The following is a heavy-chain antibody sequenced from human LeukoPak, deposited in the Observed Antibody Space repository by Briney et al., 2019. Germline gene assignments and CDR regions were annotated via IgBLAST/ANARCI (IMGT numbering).Heavy chain of an antibody. CDR3: AKGPGDRATRLDWYFDL. V-gene: IGHV3-23*01. CDR1: GFTFSSYA. D-gene: IGHD2-21*01. J-gene: IGHJ2*01. CDR2: ISGSGGST. Sequence: GGSLRLSCAASGFTFSSYAMSWVRQAPGKGLEWVSAISGSGGSTYYADSVKGRFTISRDNSKNTVYLQMNSLRAEDTAVYYCAKGPGDRATRLDWYFDLWGRGTLVTVSS.